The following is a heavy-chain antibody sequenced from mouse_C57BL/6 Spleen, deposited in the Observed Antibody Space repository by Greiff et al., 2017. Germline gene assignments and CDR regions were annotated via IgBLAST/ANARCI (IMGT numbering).Heavy chain of an antibody. CDR3: ARDEDGYYVGDY. V-gene: IGHV5-4*01. CDR2: ISDGGSYT. CDR1: GFTFSSYA. Sequence: EVKLMESGGGLVKPGGSLKLSCAASGFTFSSYAMSWVRQTPEKRLEWVATISDGGSYTYYPDNVKGRFTISRDNAKNNLYLQMSHLKSEDTAMYYCARDEDGYYVGDYWGQGTTLTVSS. J-gene: IGHJ2*01. D-gene: IGHD2-3*01.